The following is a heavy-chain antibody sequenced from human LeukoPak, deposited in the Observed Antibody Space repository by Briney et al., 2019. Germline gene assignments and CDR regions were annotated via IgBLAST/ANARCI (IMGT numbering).Heavy chain of an antibody. J-gene: IGHJ4*02. CDR1: GGTFSSYA. D-gene: IGHD3-22*01. V-gene: IGHV1-69*13. Sequence: SVKVSCKASGGTFSSYAISWVRQAPGQGLEWMGGIIPIFGTANYAQKFQGRVTITADESTSTAYIELSSLRSEDTAVYYCARNGYYYDSSGYYPYWGQGTLVTVSS. CDR3: ARNGYYYDSSGYYPY. CDR2: IIPIFGTA.